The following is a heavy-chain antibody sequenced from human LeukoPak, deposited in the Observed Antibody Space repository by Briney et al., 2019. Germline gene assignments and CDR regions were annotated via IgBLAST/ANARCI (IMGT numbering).Heavy chain of an antibody. CDR1: GFSFIYYA. CDR3: VEGRNTYFDY. V-gene: IGHV3-64*02. D-gene: IGHD1-1*01. J-gene: IGHJ4*02. CDR2: IAGNGRST. Sequence: QPGGSLRLSCVGSGFSFIYYAMHGVRQAPGRGLEYVSTIAGNGRSTYEADSVRGRFTITRDNSKNTVDLQMGSLRAEDTAVYYCVEGRNTYFDYWGQGTLVTASS.